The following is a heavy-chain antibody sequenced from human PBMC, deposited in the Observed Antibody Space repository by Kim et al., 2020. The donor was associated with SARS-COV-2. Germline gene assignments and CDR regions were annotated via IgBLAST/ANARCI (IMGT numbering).Heavy chain of an antibody. J-gene: IGHJ4*02. D-gene: IGHD3-10*01. V-gene: IGHV3-23*01. Sequence: GGSLRLSCAASGFTFSSYAMSWVRQAPGKGLEWVSAISGSGGSTYYADSVKGRFTISRDNSKNTLYLQMNSLRAEDTAVYYCAKDRLTGFGELLANPFDYWGQGTLVTVSS. CDR2: ISGSGGST. CDR3: AKDRLTGFGELLANPFDY. CDR1: GFTFSSYA.